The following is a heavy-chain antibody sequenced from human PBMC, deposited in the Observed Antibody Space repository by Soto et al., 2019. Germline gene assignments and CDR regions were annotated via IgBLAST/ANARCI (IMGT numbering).Heavy chain of an antibody. CDR1: GYTFTSYG. Sequence: ASVKVSCKASGYTFTSYGISWVRQAPGQGLEWMGWISAYNGNTNYAQKLQGRVTMTTDTSTSTAYMELRSLRSDVTAVYYCARSVVTAYDFDYWGQGTLVTVSS. CDR3: ARSVVTAYDFDY. J-gene: IGHJ4*02. V-gene: IGHV1-18*01. D-gene: IGHD2-21*02. CDR2: ISAYNGNT.